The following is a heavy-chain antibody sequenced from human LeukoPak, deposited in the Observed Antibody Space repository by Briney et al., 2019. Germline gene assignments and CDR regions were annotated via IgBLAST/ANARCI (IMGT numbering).Heavy chain of an antibody. CDR3: ATRPPHDY. CDR1: GFTFSSYG. Sequence: GRSLRLSCAASGFTFSSYGMHWVRQAPGKGLEWVAVIWYDGSNKYYADSVKGRFTISRDNAKNSLYLQMNSLRAEDTAVCYCATRPPHDYWGQGTLVTVSS. V-gene: IGHV3-33*03. CDR2: IWYDGSNK. J-gene: IGHJ4*02.